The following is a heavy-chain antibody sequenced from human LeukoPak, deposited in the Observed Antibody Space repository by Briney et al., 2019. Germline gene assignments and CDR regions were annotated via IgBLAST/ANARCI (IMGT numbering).Heavy chain of an antibody. Sequence: PGGSLRLSCAASGFSFSSYEMNWVRQAPGKGLEWISYISSSGSTTYCADSVKGRFTISRDNARNSRYLQMNTLRAEDTAVYYCARDPYSSTWSYGMDVWGQGTTVTVSS. CDR3: ARDPYSSTWSYGMDV. CDR2: ISSSGSTT. D-gene: IGHD6-6*01. CDR1: GFSFSSYE. V-gene: IGHV3-48*03. J-gene: IGHJ6*02.